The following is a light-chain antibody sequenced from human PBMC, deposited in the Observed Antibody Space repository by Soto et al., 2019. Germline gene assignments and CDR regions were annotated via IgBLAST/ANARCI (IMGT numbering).Light chain of an antibody. J-gene: IGLJ1*01. V-gene: IGLV2-14*03. CDR2: DVS. CDR3: CSYTTSNTRQIV. CDR1: GSDVGGYNY. Sequence: QSALTQPASVSGSPGQSITISCTGTGSDVGGYNYVSWYQQHPGKAPKFMIYDVSSRPSGVSNRFSGSKSGNTASLTISGLQAEDEADYYCCSYTTSNTRQIVFGTGTKLTVL.